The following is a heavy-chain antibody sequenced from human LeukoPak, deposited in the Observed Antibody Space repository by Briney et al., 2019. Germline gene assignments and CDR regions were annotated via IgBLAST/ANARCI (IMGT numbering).Heavy chain of an antibody. D-gene: IGHD3-3*01. CDR1: GYTFTRHH. CDR3: AREAIFGVVREYYFDY. CDR2: INPSGGTT. J-gene: IGHJ4*02. Sequence: ASVKASCKTSGYTFTRHHIHWVRQAPGQGLEWMGVINPSGGTTTYAQNFQGRVTMTRDTSTITVYMELSSLRSDDTAVYYCAREAIFGVVREYYFDYWGQGTLVTVS. V-gene: IGHV1-46*01.